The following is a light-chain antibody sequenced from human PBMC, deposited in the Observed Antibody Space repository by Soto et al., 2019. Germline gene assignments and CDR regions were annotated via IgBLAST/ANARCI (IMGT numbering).Light chain of an antibody. V-gene: IGLV1-40*01. Sequence: QSVLTQPPSVSGAPGQRVTISCTGSSSNIGAGHDVPWYQQFPGTAPKLLIYGSSNRPSGVPDRFSGSKSGTSASLAITGLQAEDEADYYCQSYDSSLRGWVFGGGTKLTVL. CDR3: QSYDSSLRGWV. J-gene: IGLJ3*02. CDR2: GSS. CDR1: SSNIGAGHD.